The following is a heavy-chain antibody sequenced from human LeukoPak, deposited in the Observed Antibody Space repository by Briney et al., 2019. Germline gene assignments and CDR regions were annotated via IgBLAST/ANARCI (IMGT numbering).Heavy chain of an antibody. Sequence: GGSLRLSCAASGNYWMHWVRQAPGKGLMWVSHINSDGSWTSYADSVKGRFTISKDNAKNTVYLQMNSLRAEDTAVYYCVSFYETYWGRGTLVTVSS. CDR1: GNYW. CDR3: VSFYETY. J-gene: IGHJ4*02. V-gene: IGHV3-74*01. CDR2: INSDGSWT. D-gene: IGHD2/OR15-2a*01.